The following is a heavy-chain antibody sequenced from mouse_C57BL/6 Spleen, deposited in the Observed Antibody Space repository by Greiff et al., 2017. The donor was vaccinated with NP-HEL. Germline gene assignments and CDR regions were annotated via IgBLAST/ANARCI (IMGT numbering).Heavy chain of an antibody. CDR3: ARYSNKFDY. Sequence: VQLKESGPELVKPGDSVKISCKASGYSFTGYFMNWVMQSHGKSLEWIGRINPYNGDTFYNQKFKGKATLTVDKSSSTAHMELRSLTSEDSAVYYCARYSNKFDYWGQGTTLTVSS. V-gene: IGHV1-20*01. D-gene: IGHD2-5*01. CDR2: INPYNGDT. J-gene: IGHJ2*01. CDR1: GYSFTGYF.